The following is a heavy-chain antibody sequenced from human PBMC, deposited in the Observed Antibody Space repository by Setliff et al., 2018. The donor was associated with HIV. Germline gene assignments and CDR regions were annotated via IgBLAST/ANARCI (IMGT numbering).Heavy chain of an antibody. CDR3: ARADETTIFGVVYSVGYWFDP. D-gene: IGHD3-3*01. Sequence: GASVKVSCKASGYTFTTFRINWVRQAPGQGLEWMGWITPFNGRTNYAQRFQGRVTMTTGTSTNTAYMELRSLRSDDTAVYYCARADETTIFGVVYSVGYWFDPWGQGTLVTVS. V-gene: IGHV1-18*01. CDR1: GYTFTTFR. CDR2: ITPFNGRT. J-gene: IGHJ5*02.